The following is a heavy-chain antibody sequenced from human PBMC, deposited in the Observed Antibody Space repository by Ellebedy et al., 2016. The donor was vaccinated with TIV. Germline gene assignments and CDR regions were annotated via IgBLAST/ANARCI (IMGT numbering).Heavy chain of an antibody. CDR3: AKGLGTYDLGGDY. V-gene: IGHV3-23*01. Sequence: GESLKISCAASGFVFSNHAMTWVRQAPGKGLEWVSGVSGSGGETFYADAVKGRFTISINNSKHIVYLQMNSRRVEDTAVYYCAKGLGTYDLGGDYWGQGTLVTGSS. CDR2: VSGSGGET. D-gene: IGHD3-3*01. J-gene: IGHJ4*02. CDR1: GFVFSNHA.